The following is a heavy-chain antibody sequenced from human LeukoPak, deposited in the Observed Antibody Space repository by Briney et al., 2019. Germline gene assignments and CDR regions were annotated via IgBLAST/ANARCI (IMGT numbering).Heavy chain of an antibody. V-gene: IGHV4-34*01. CDR1: GGSFSGYY. CDR3: ARDSRRDGYNLDY. Sequence: PSETLSLTCAVYGGSFSGYYWSWIRQPPGKGLEWIGRIYISGSTNYNPSLKSRVTISRDTSKNEFSLKLSSVTAADTAVYYCARDSRRDGYNLDYWGRGTLVTVSS. CDR2: IYISGST. J-gene: IGHJ4*02. D-gene: IGHD5-24*01.